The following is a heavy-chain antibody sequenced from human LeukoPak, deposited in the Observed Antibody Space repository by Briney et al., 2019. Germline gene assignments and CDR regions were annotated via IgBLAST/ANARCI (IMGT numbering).Heavy chain of an antibody. V-gene: IGHV4-4*07. Sequence: PSETLSLTCTVSGGSISSYYWSWIRQPAGKGLEWIGRIYTSGSTNYNPSLKSRVTISVDTSKNQFSLKLSSVTAADTAVYYCARLRGSGSPSYYYYYMDVWGKGTTVTTSS. CDR2: IYTSGST. D-gene: IGHD3-10*01. CDR3: ARLRGSGSPSYYYYYMDV. CDR1: GGSISSYY. J-gene: IGHJ6*03.